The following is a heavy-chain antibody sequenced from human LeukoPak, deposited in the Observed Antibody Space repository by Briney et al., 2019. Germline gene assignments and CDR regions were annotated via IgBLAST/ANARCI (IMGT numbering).Heavy chain of an antibody. V-gene: IGHV3-15*01. D-gene: IGHD6-19*01. CDR3: TTVLAVASYYYYGMDV. J-gene: IGHJ6*02. CDR1: GFTFSNAW. CDR2: IKSKTDGGTT. Sequence: PGGSLRLSCAASGFTFSNAWMSWVRQAPGKGLEWVGRIKSKTDGGTTDYAAPVKGRFTISRDDSKNTLYLQMNSLKTEDTAVYYCTTVLAVASYYYYGMDVWGQGTTVTVSS.